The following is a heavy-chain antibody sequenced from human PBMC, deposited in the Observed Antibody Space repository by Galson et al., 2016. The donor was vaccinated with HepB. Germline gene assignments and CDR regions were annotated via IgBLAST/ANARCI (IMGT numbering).Heavy chain of an antibody. CDR2: IFHSGRV. Sequence: ETLSLTCAVSGVSISSSDWWSWVRQPPGQGLEWIGQIFHSGRVNYTLSLASRVTISIDTSNNHFSLRLTSVTAADTALYYCARQYWGGPSDYWGQGTLVIVSS. CDR1: GVSISSSDW. CDR3: ARQYWGGPSDY. J-gene: IGHJ4*02. D-gene: IGHD2/OR15-2a*01. V-gene: IGHV4-4*02.